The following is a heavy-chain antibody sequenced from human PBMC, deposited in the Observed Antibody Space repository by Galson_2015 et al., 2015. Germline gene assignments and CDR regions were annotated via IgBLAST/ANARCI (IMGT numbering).Heavy chain of an antibody. D-gene: IGHD7-27*01. CDR2: ISGSSTFI. Sequence: SLRLSCAASGFPFSSYTMNWVRQAPGKGLQWVSSISGSSTFIYYSDSVKGRFTISRDNAKNSLYLQMNSLRGDDTAVYYCTRQLGIGSRPPDTWGQGTLVAVSS. CDR1: GFPFSSYT. V-gene: IGHV3-21*01. J-gene: IGHJ5*02. CDR3: TRQLGIGSRPPDT.